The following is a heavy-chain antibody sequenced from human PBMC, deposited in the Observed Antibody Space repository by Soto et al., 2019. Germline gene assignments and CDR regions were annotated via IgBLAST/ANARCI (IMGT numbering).Heavy chain of an antibody. V-gene: IGHV3-48*01. J-gene: IGHJ4*02. CDR3: ARVNGYCSGGCCYPVPVDY. CDR2: ISSSSSTI. CDR1: GFTFSSYS. Sequence: EVQLVESGGGLVQPGGSLRLSCAASGFTFSSYSMNWVRQAPGKGLEWVSYISSSSSTIYYADSVKGRFTISRDNAKNSLYLQMNSLRAEDTAVYYCARVNGYCSGGCCYPVPVDYWGQGTLVTVSS. D-gene: IGHD2-15*01.